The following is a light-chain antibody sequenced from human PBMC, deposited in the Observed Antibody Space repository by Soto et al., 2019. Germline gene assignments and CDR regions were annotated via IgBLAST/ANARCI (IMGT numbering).Light chain of an antibody. J-gene: IGLJ2*01. CDR3: AVWDDSLGGVL. CDR2: TTS. CDR1: SSNIGGHS. V-gene: IGLV1-44*01. Sequence: QSVLTQPPSASGTPGQTVTISCSGSSSNIGGHSVNWYQQFPGTAPKLLIYTTSQRPSGVPDRISGSKSGTSASLAISGLQSDDEADYYCAVWDDSLGGVLFGGGTKLTVL.